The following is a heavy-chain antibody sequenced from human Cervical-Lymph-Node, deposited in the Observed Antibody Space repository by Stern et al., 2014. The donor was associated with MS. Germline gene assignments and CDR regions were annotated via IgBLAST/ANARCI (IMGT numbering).Heavy chain of an antibody. CDR1: GFSLNTYGVA. CDR3: AHRRTAFYFFDY. CDR2: ILWDDEK. D-gene: IGHD3-10*01. V-gene: IGHV2-5*02. Sequence: QITLKESGPALVKPTQSLTLTCTFSGFSLNTYGVAVVWIRQPPGKAPEWLAVILWDDEKKYSPSLQTRLAISMDTSKNQVVLNMANMDPLDTGTYYCAHRRTAFYFFDYWGQGILVTVSS. J-gene: IGHJ4*02.